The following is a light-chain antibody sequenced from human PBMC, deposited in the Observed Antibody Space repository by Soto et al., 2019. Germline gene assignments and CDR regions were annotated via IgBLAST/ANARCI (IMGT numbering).Light chain of an antibody. CDR2: NTN. CDR1: SGSVSTSYY. V-gene: IGLV8-61*01. J-gene: IGLJ2*01. CDR3: GTWDSSLSAVV. Sequence: QTVVTQEPSFSVSPGGTVTLTCGLYSGSVSTSYYPSWYQQTPGQAPRTLIYNTNTRSSGVPDRFSGSKSGTSATLGITGLQTGDEADYYCGTWDSSLSAVVFGGGTQLTVL.